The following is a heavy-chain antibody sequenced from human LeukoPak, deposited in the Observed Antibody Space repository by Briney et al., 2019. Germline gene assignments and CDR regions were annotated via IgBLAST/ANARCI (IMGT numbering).Heavy chain of an antibody. Sequence: GGSLRLSCAASGFTFSSYAMHWVRQAPGKGLEYVSSITSNGGITYYANSVKGRFTISRDDSKNTLYLQMNSLKTEDTAVYFCTTLTMILVHNDYWGQGTLVTVSS. J-gene: IGHJ4*02. D-gene: IGHD3-22*01. V-gene: IGHV3-64*01. CDR1: GFTFSSYA. CDR2: ITSNGGIT. CDR3: TTLTMILVHNDY.